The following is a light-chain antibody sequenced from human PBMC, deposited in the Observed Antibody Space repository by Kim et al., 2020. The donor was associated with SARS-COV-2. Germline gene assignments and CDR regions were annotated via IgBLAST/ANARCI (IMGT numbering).Light chain of an antibody. V-gene: IGLV10-54*01. Sequence: QNANHTCTGNGNNVGNQGAAWLQQHQGHPPKLLSYRNNNRPSGISERLSASRSGNTASLTITGLQPEDEADYYCSAWDSSLTAWVFGGGTQLTVL. CDR2: RNN. CDR3: SAWDSSLTAWV. J-gene: IGLJ3*02. CDR1: GNNVGNQG.